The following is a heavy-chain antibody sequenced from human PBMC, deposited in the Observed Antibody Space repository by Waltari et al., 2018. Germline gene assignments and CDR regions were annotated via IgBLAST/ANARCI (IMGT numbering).Heavy chain of an antibody. D-gene: IGHD5-12*01. Sequence: QVQLVESGGGVVQPGRSLRLSCAASGFTFSSYAMHWVRQAPGKGLEWVAVISYDGSNKYYADSVKGRFTISRDNSKNTLYLQMNSLRAEDTAVYYCARDGQKMATIPDFDYWGQGTLVTVSS. CDR3: ARDGQKMATIPDFDY. CDR2: ISYDGSNK. J-gene: IGHJ4*02. V-gene: IGHV3-30-3*01. CDR1: GFTFSSYA.